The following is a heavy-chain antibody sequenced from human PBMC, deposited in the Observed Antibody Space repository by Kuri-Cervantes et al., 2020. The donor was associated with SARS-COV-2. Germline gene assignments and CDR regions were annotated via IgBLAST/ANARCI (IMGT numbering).Heavy chain of an antibody. V-gene: IGHV1-18*01. CDR1: GYTFTSYG. D-gene: IGHD6-19*01. J-gene: IGHJ6*03. CDR2: ISAYNGNT. CDR3: ARGRARYSSGWLRPDILYYYMDV. Sequence: ASVKVSCKASGYTFTSYGISWVRQAPGQGLEWMGWISAYNGNTNYAQKLQGRVTMTTDTSTSTAYMELRSLRSDDTAVYYCARGRARYSSGWLRPDILYYYMDVWGKGTTVTVSS.